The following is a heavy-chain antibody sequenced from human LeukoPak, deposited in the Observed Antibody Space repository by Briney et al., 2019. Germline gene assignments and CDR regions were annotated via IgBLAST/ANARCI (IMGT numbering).Heavy chain of an antibody. J-gene: IGHJ4*02. D-gene: IGHD6-19*01. Sequence: PGGSLRLSCAASGFTFSNYWMNWVRQAPGKGLEWVANINQDGNQKSYVDSVKGRFTISRDDAKNSLYLQVNNLRVEDTAVYYCARVNGSGWSRGYWGQGTLVTVSS. CDR2: INQDGNQK. V-gene: IGHV3-7*01. CDR1: GFTFSNYW. CDR3: ARVNGSGWSRGY.